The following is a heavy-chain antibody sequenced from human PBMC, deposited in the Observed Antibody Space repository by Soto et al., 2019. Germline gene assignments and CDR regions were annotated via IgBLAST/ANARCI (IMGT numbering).Heavy chain of an antibody. CDR2: ISGSGGST. D-gene: IGHD4-17*01. V-gene: IGHV3-23*01. CDR3: AKDKWLGYGDYGMDV. Sequence: TGGSLRLSCAASGFTFSSYAMSWVRQAPGKGLEWVSAISGSGGSTYYADSVKGRFTISRDNSKNTLYLQMNSLRAEDTAVYYCAKDKWLGYGDYGMDVWGQGTTVTVSS. CDR1: GFTFSSYA. J-gene: IGHJ6*02.